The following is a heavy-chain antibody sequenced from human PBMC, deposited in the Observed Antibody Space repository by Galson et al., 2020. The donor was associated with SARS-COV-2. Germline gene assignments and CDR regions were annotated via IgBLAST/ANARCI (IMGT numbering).Heavy chain of an antibody. CDR2: INYSGST. CDR1: GGTNRSNSYY. D-gene: IGHD4-17*01. J-gene: IGHJ4*02. V-gene: IGHV4-39*01. Sequence: SENLSLTCTVSGGTNRSNSYYWGWIRKHQGTGPTWIGTINYSGSTNYNPSLKSRVTISVDTSKNQFSLQMSSVTAADTAFYYCGRLLGDNGDYGDYWGQGTLVTVSS. CDR3: GRLLGDNGDYGDY.